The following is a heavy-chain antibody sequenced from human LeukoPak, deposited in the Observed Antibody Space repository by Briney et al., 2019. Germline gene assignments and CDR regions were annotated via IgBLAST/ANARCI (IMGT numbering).Heavy chain of an antibody. D-gene: IGHD3-22*01. J-gene: IGHJ4*02. Sequence: SETLSLTCVVSGGSLSTHHWSWIRQSPGRGLEWIGYISDSGSTNYNPSLKSRVTISVDTSKNQFSLMLSSVTAADTAVYYCARGYDSSAYYPFNYWGQGTLDTVSS. V-gene: IGHV4-59*11. CDR1: GGSLSTHH. CDR2: ISDSGST. CDR3: ARGYDSSAYYPFNY.